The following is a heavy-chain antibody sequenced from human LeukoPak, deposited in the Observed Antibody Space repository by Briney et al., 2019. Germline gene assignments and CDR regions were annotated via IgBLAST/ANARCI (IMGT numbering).Heavy chain of an antibody. V-gene: IGHV1-24*01. J-gene: IGHJ5*02. Sequence: ASVNVSCKVSVYTLTELSMHWVRQAPGKGLDGVGGFDPEDGETIYAQKFQGRVTMIEDTATDTAYMELSSLRSEDTAVYYCATYILTGYTDNWFDPWGQGTLVTVSS. CDR2: FDPEDGET. D-gene: IGHD3-9*01. CDR3: ATYILTGYTDNWFDP. CDR1: VYTLTELS.